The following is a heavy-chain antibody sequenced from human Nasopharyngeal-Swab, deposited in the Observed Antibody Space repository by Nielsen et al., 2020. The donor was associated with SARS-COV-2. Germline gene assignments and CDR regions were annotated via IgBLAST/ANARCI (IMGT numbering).Heavy chain of an antibody. V-gene: IGHV1-18*01. CDR2: ISAYNGNT. CDR3: AREIAGRDEGDWFDP. Sequence: ASVKVSCKASGYTFTSYGISWVRQAPGQGLEWMGWISAYNGNTNYAQKLQGRVTMTTDTSTSTAYMELRSLRSDDTAVYYCAREIAGRDEGDWFDPWGQGTLVTVSS. J-gene: IGHJ5*02. CDR1: GYTFTSYG. D-gene: IGHD5-24*01.